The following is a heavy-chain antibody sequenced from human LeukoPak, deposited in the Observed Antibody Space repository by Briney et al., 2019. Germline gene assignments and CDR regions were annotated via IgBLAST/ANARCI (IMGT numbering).Heavy chain of an antibody. D-gene: IGHD3-22*01. V-gene: IGHV1-8*02. CDR3: ARGDSSGYYYRSRVAFDI. Sequence: ASVKVSCKASGYTFTNYDINWVRQATGQGLEWMGWMNPNSGNTGYAQKFQGRVTMTRNTSISTAYMELSSLRSEDTAVYYCARGDSSGYYYRSRVAFDIWGQGTMVTVSS. CDR1: GYTFTNYD. J-gene: IGHJ3*02. CDR2: MNPNSGNT.